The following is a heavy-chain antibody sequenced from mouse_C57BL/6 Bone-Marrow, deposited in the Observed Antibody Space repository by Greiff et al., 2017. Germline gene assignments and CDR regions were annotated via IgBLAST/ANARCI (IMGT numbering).Heavy chain of an antibody. D-gene: IGHD2-1*01. CDR3: AGGYYGNYDAMDY. J-gene: IGHJ4*01. Sequence: VQLKESGPGLVKPSQSLSLTCSVTGYSITSGYYWNWIRQFPGNKLEWMGYISYDGSNNYNPTLKNRISFTLDTSTNQFFLKLNSVTTEDTATYYCAGGYYGNYDAMDYWGQGTSVTVSS. CDR1: GYSITSGYY. V-gene: IGHV3-6*01. CDR2: ISYDGSN.